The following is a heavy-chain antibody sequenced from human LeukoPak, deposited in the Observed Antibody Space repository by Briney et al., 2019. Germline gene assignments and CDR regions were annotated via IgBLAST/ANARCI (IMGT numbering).Heavy chain of an antibody. J-gene: IGHJ3*02. CDR1: GFTLSSYW. Sequence: TGGSLRLSCAASGFTLSSYWMSWVRQAPGKGLEWVANIKQDGSEKYYVDSVKGRFTISRDNAKNSLYLQMNSLRAEDTAVYYCASGQWLQFDVFDIWGQGPMVTVSS. D-gene: IGHD5-24*01. CDR2: IKQDGSEK. CDR3: ASGQWLQFDVFDI. V-gene: IGHV3-7*01.